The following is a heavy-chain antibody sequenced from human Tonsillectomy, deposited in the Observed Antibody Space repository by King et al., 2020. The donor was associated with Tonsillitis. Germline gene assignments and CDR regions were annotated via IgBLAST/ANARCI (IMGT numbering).Heavy chain of an antibody. D-gene: IGHD6-13*01. CDR1: GDTFGSFA. CDR2: NIHFFGTT. V-gene: IGHV1-69*01. Sequence: VQLVESGAEVKKPGSSVKVSCKASGDTFGSFAISWVRQAPGQGLEWMGGNIHFFGTTNYTEKFQGRVTITADESTSTAYMEVSSLRSEETAIYYCAGVGTPRSNSRYYPFVHWVQGTLVTV. J-gene: IGHJ4*02. CDR3: AGVGTPRSNSRYYPFVH.